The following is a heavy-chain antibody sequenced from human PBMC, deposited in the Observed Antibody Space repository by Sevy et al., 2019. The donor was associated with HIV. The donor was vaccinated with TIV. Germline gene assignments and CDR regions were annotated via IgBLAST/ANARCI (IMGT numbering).Heavy chain of an antibody. V-gene: IGHV3-48*02. D-gene: IGHD4-17*01. CDR3: ARDGKTVTIAYYYYGMDV. Sequence: GSLRLSCAASGFTFSSYSMNWVRQAPGKGLEWVSYISSSSSTIYYADSVKGRFTISRDNAKNSLYLQMNSLRDEDTAVYYCARDGKTVTIAYYYYGMDVWGQGTTVTVSS. J-gene: IGHJ6*02. CDR1: GFTFSSYS. CDR2: ISSSSSTI.